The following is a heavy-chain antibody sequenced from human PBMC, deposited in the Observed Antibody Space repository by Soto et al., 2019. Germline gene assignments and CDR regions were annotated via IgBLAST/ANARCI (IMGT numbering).Heavy chain of an antibody. D-gene: IGHD1-26*01. CDR3: ARIFAVGATRYWYFDL. V-gene: IGHV2-70*11. J-gene: IGHJ2*01. Sequence: SGPTLVNPTQILTLTCTFSGFSLSTSGMCVSWIRQPPGKALEWLARIDWDDDKYYSTSLKTRLTISKDTSKNQVVLTMTNMDPVDTATYYCARIFAVGATRYWYFDLWGRGTLVTVSS. CDR2: IDWDDDK. CDR1: GFSLSTSGMC.